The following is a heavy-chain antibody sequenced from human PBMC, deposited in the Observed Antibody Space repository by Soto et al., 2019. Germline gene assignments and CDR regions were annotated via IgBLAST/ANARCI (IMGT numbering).Heavy chain of an antibody. V-gene: IGHV3-33*01. CDR3: ARDRSSAAANIDY. Sequence: GGSLRLSCAASGFTFSSYGMHWVRQAPGKGLEWVAVIWYDGSNKYYADSVKGRFTISRDNSKNTLYLQMNSLRAEDTAVYYCARDRSSAAANIDYWGQGTLVTVSS. D-gene: IGHD6-13*01. CDR2: IWYDGSNK. J-gene: IGHJ4*02. CDR1: GFTFSSYG.